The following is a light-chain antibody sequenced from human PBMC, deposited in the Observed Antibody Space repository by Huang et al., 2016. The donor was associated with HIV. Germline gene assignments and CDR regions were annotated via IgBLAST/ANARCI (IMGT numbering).Light chain of an antibody. J-gene: IGKJ2*01. CDR1: QRISSW. V-gene: IGKV1-5*03. Sequence: DIQMTQSPSTLSASVGDRVTITCRASQRISSWLAWYQQKPGKAPRLLIYKASNLEGGVPSRFSGSGSETEFTLTISRLQPDDFATYYCQQYHSYATFGQGTKLEIK. CDR2: KAS. CDR3: QQYHSYAT.